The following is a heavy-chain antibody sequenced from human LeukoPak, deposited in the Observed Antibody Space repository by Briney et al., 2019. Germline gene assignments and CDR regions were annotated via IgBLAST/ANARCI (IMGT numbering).Heavy chain of an antibody. CDR2: INHSGST. CDR3: ARGRIQLWLRHYYYYGMDA. D-gene: IGHD5-18*01. CDR1: GGSFSGYY. J-gene: IGHJ6*02. V-gene: IGHV4-34*01. Sequence: SETLSLTCAVYGGSFSGYYWSWIRQPPGKGLEWIGEINHSGSTNYNPSLKSRVTISVGTSKNQFSLKLSSVTAADTAVYYCARGRIQLWLRHYYYYGMDAWGQGTTVTVSS.